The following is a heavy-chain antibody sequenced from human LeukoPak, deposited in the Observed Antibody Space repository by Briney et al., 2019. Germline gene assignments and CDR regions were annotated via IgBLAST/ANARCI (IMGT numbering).Heavy chain of an antibody. J-gene: IGHJ4*02. CDR3: VRDWYYSTDY. V-gene: IGHV3-74*01. CDR1: GFVFSNTW. D-gene: IGHD4-11*01. Sequence: GASLRLSCAASGFVFSNTWMNWVRQAPGKGLVWVSRINSDGSSIVYADSVKGRFTISRDNAKNTMYLQMNSLRGDDSAVYYCVRDWYYSTDYWGQGTLVTVSS. CDR2: INSDGSSI.